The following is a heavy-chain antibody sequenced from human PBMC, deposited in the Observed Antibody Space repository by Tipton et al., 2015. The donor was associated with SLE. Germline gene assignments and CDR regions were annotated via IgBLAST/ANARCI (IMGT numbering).Heavy chain of an antibody. CDR2: ISGDGSDT. V-gene: IGHV3-74*01. D-gene: IGHD1-1*01. CDR1: GITFNNYW. CDR3: ARWGNWKTLDY. J-gene: IGHJ4*02. Sequence: SLRLSCAATGITFNNYWMHWVRQAPGKGLVWVSRISGDGSDTEYADSVKGRFTISRDNSKNTLYLQMNSLRAEDTAVYYCARWGNWKTLDYWGQGTLVTVSS.